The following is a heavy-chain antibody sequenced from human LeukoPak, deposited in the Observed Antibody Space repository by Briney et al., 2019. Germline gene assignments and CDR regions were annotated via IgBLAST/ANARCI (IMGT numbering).Heavy chain of an antibody. CDR1: GGSISSGDYY. V-gene: IGHV4-30-4*01. Sequence: SETLSLTCTVSGGSISSGDYYWSWIRQPPGKGLEWIGYIYYSGSTYYNPSLKSRVTISVDTSKNQFSLTLSSVTAADTAVYYCARTLRFLEWPTFDYWGQGTLVTVSS. J-gene: IGHJ4*02. CDR2: IYYSGST. CDR3: ARTLRFLEWPTFDY. D-gene: IGHD3-3*01.